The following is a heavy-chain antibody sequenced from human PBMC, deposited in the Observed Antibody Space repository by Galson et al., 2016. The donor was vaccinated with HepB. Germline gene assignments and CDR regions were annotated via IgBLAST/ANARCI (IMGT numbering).Heavy chain of an antibody. D-gene: IGHD2-15*01. CDR2: IIPIFGKA. J-gene: IGHJ4*02. V-gene: IGHV1-69*13. CDR1: GGTFSYYA. CDR3: ASRGARSCSGGSCYECDY. Sequence: SVKVSCKASGGTFSYYAISWVRQAPGQGLEWMGGIIPIFGKADYAQKFQGRVTITADDSTSTAYMELSSLRSEDTAVYSCASRGARSCSGGSCYECDYWGQGTLVTVSS.